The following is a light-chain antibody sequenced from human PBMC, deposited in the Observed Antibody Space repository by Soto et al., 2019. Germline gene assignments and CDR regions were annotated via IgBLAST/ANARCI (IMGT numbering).Light chain of an antibody. CDR1: QSVSSSY. J-gene: IGKJ1*01. CDR3: QQYGSSPQT. Sequence: EIVLTQSPGTLSLSPGERATLSCRASQSVSSSYLAWYQHKPGQAPRLLIYGASSRATGIPDRFSGSGSGTDFTLIISRLEPEDFAVYYCQQYGSSPQTFGQGTKVEIK. V-gene: IGKV3-20*01. CDR2: GAS.